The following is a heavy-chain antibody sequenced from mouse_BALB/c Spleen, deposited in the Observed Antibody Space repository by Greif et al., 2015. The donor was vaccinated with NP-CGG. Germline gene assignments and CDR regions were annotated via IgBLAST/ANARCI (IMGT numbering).Heavy chain of an antibody. D-gene: IGHD3-3*01. CDR1: GYSITSGYA. V-gene: IGHV3-2*02. Sequence: EVKLVESGPGLVKPSQSLSLTCTVTGYSITSGYAWNWIRQFPGNKLEWMGYISYSGSTSYNPSLKSRISITRDTSKNQFFLQLNSVTTEDTATYYCARRGDSYYFDYWGQGTTLTVSS. CDR3: ARRGDSYYFDY. CDR2: ISYSGST. J-gene: IGHJ2*01.